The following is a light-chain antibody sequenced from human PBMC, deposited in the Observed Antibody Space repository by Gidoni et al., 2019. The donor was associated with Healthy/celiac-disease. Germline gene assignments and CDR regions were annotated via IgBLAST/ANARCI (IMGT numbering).Light chain of an antibody. Sequence: DIQMTQSPSSLSASVGDRVTLTCQASQDISNYLNWYQQKPGKATKLLIYDASNLETGVPSRFSGSGSGTDFTFNIRSLQPEDIATYYCQQYDNLLIFTFGPGTKVDIK. CDR3: QQYDNLLIFT. CDR2: DAS. CDR1: QDISNY. J-gene: IGKJ3*01. V-gene: IGKV1-33*01.